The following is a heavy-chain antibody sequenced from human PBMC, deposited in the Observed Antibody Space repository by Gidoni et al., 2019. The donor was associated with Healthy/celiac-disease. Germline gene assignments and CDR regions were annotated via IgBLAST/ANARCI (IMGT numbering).Heavy chain of an antibody. D-gene: IGHD2-21*02. CDR3: ARGGGGDTVNYYYYGMDV. J-gene: IGHJ6*02. CDR1: GGSISSSY. V-gene: IGHV4-59*01. CDR2: IYYSGST. Sequence: QVQLQESGPGLVKPSETLSLTCTVSGGSISSSYWSWIRQPPGKGLEWIGYIYYSGSTNYNPSLKSRVTISVDTSKNQFSLKLSSVTAADTAVYYCARGGGGDTVNYYYYGMDVWGQGTTVTVSS.